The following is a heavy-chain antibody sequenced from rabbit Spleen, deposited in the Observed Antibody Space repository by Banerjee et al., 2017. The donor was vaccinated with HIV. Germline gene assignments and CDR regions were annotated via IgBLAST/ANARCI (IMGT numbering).Heavy chain of an antibody. J-gene: IGHJ4*01. CDR2: IGGGSSGST. Sequence: QEQLEESGGGLVKPGGTLTLTCKASGFSFSSSYWICWVRQAPGKGLEWLACIGGGSSGSTYYASWAKGRFTISNTSSTTVTLQMTSLTAADTATYFCARESIYNGDGDDKGFNLWGQGTLVTVS. D-gene: IGHD2-1*01. V-gene: IGHV1S45*01. CDR3: ARESIYNGDGDDKGFNL. CDR1: GFSFSSSYW.